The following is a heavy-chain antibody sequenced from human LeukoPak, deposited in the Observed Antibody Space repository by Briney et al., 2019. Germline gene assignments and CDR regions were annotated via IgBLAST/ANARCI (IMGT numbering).Heavy chain of an antibody. Sequence: ETLSLTCAVYGGSFSGYYWSWVRQAPGKGLEWVSAISGSGGSTYYAYSVKGRFTISRDNSKDTLYLQMNILRAEDTAVYYCAKGRDYGDYAFDAFDIWGQGTMVTVSS. D-gene: IGHD4-17*01. CDR2: ISGSGGST. CDR3: AKGRDYGDYAFDAFDI. CDR1: GGSFSGYY. J-gene: IGHJ3*02. V-gene: IGHV3-23*01.